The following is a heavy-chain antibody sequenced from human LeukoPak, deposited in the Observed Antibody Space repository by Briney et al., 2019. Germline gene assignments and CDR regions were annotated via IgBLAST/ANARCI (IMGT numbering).Heavy chain of an antibody. CDR2: INHSGST. CDR1: GGSFSGYY. J-gene: IGHJ6*02. V-gene: IGHV4-34*01. CDR3: ASYLPSYYYGSGSYYKGYYYGMDV. Sequence: SETLSLTCAVYGGSFSGYYWSWLRQPPGKGLEWIGEINHSGSTNYNPSLKSRVTISVDTSKNQFSLKLSSVTAADTAVYYCASYLPSYYYGSGSYYKGYYYGMDVWGQGTTVTVSS. D-gene: IGHD3-10*01.